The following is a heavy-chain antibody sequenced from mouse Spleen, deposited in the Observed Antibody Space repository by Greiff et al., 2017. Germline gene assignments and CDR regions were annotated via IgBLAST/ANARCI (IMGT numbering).Heavy chain of an antibody. CDR2: INPNNGGT. D-gene: IGHD2-3*01. Sequence: VQLQQSGPELVKPGASVKIPCKASGYTFTDYNMDWVKQSHGKSLEWIGDINPNNGGTIYNQKFKGKATLTVDKSSSTAYMELRSLTSEDTAVYYCARSAGGWLPYYFDCWGQGTTLTVSS. J-gene: IGHJ2*01. V-gene: IGHV1-18*01. CDR1: GYTFTDYN. CDR3: ARSAGGWLPYYFDC.